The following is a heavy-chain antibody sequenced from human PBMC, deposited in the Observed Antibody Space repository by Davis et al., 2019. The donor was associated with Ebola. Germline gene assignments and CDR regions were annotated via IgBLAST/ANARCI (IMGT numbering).Heavy chain of an antibody. CDR2: INPNSGGT. V-gene: IGHV1-2*06. D-gene: IGHD3-16*01. CDR3: ARGGRGGGGSHYYYGMDV. J-gene: IGHJ6*04. CDR1: GYTFTGYY. Sequence: AASVKVSCKASGYTFTGYYMHWVRQAPGQGLEWMGRINPNSGGTNYAQKFQGRVTMTRDTSISTAYMGLSRLRSDDTAVYYCARGGRGGGGSHYYYGMDVWGKGTTVTVSS.